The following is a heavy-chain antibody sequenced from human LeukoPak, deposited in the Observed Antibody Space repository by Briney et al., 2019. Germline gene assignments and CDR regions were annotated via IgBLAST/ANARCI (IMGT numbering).Heavy chain of an antibody. CDR2: IYYSGST. D-gene: IGHD1-14*01. Sequence: SQTLSLTRTVSGGSISSGGYYWSWIRQHPGKGLEWIGYIYYSGSTYYNPSLKSRVTISVDTSKNQFSLKLSSVTAADTAVYYCARVGGIKTTGDYYYYYMDVWGKGTTVTVSS. CDR3: ARVGGIKTTGDYYYYYMDV. J-gene: IGHJ6*03. V-gene: IGHV4-31*03. CDR1: GGSISSGGYY.